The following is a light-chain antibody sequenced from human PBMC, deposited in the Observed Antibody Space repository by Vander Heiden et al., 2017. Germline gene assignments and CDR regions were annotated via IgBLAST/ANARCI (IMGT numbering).Light chain of an antibody. Sequence: DIVITDSTLPLLVTPGERASIPCSSTQSLLHSNGYNYLDWQLQNAGQTRQLLNDLGSKPAAGVPDRISGSASAADFRRKISIVTAEDVGVYYCRQALQTPNTFGQGTRLEIK. CDR1: QSLLHSNGYNY. J-gene: IGKJ2*01. CDR3: RQALQTPNT. CDR2: LGS. V-gene: IGKV2-28*01.